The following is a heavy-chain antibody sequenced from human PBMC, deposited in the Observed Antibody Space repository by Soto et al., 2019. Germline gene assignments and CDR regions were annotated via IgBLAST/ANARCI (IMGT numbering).Heavy chain of an antibody. D-gene: IGHD3-10*01. V-gene: IGHV4-61*01. CDR1: GGSISSGYYY. J-gene: IGHJ6*02. CDR3: AREARGVISGMDV. Sequence: SETLSLTCSVSGGSISSGYYYWSWIRQPPGKGLEWIGHISHSGSTNYNPSLKSRVTISVDTSKRQFSLKLSSVTAADTAVYYCAREARGVISGMDVWGQGTTVTVSS. CDR2: ISHSGST.